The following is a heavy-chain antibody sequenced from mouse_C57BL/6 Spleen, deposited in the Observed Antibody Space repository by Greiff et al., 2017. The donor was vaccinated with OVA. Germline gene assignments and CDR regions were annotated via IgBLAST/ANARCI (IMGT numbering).Heavy chain of an antibody. V-gene: IGHV1-81*01. Sequence: VQLQESGAELVRPGASVKLSCKASGYTFTSYGISWVKQRTGQGLEWIGEIYPSGGNTNYNKKFKGKSTLTADKSSSTAYMELRSLTSEAAAVYFCARKGDGSFDDWGQGTTLTVSS. CDR3: ARKGDGSFDD. CDR2: IYPSGGNT. CDR1: GYTFTSYG. D-gene: IGHD2-3*01. J-gene: IGHJ2*01.